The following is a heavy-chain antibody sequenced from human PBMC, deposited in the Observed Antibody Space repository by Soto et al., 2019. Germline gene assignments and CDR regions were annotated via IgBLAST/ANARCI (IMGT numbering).Heavy chain of an antibody. Sequence: TLSLTCTVSGGSILNGGHYWTWIRQHPGKGLEWIGRIFFSGNTHYNPALKSRLTFSVDTAKNQFSLNLTSVTAAGTAIYYCPKDTSGGILDFGGPGTLVP. J-gene: IGHJ4*02. CDR2: IFFSGNT. CDR1: GGSILNGGHY. V-gene: IGHV4-31*03. CDR3: PKDTSGGILDF. D-gene: IGHD6-13*01.